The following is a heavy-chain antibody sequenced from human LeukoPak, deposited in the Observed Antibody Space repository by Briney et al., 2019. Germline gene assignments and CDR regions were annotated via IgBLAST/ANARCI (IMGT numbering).Heavy chain of an antibody. D-gene: IGHD4-17*01. CDR1: GLTVSSNY. Sequence: GGSLRLSCAASGLTVSSNYMSWVRQAPPKGLDWVSVIYIGGSTYYADSVRGRFTISSENAKNTLFLQMNSLRPEDTAVYYWARGPWENGDYDDVFYFWGQGTVVTVSS. V-gene: IGHV3-66*02. J-gene: IGHJ3*01. CDR3: ARGPWENGDYDDVFYF. CDR2: IYIGGST.